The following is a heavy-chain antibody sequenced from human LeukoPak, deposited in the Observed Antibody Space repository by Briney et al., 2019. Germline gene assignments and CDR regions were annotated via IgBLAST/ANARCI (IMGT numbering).Heavy chain of an antibody. CDR3: ARGGETRTRNAFDI. J-gene: IGHJ3*02. Sequence: SETLSLTCTVSGGSISSYYWSWIRRPAGKGLEWIGRIYTSGSTNYNPSLKSRVTMSVDTSKNQFSLKLSSVTAADTAVYYCARGGETRTRNAFDIWGQGTMVTVSS. V-gene: IGHV4-4*07. CDR1: GGSISSYY. D-gene: IGHD3-10*01. CDR2: IYTSGST.